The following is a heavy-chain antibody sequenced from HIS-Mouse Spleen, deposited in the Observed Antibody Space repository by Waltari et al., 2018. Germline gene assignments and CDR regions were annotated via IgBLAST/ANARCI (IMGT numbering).Heavy chain of an antibody. Sequence: QVTLRESGPALVKPTQTLTLTCTFSGFSLSTSGMCVSWIRQPPGKALEWLARIDWDDDKYYSTSLNTRLTISKDTSKNQVVLTMTNMDPVDTATYYCARIQAGKLELPFDYWGQGTLVTVSS. J-gene: IGHJ4*02. D-gene: IGHD1-7*01. CDR2: IDWDDDK. CDR3: ARIQAGKLELPFDY. V-gene: IGHV2-70*15. CDR1: GFSLSTSGMC.